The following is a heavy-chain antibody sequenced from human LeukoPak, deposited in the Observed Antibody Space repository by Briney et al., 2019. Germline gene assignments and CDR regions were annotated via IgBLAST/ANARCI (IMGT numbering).Heavy chain of an antibody. V-gene: IGHV1-69*13. D-gene: IGHD2-2*01. CDR2: IIPIFGTA. J-gene: IGHJ5*02. CDR1: GYTFTSYG. CDR3: ARVTGYCVSTSCYGKNWFDP. Sequence: ASVKVSCKASGYTFTSYGISWVRQAPGQGLEWMGGIIPIFGTANYGQKFQGRVTITADESTSTVYMEMSSLRSEDTAVYYCARVTGYCVSTSCYGKNWFDPWGQGTLVTVSS.